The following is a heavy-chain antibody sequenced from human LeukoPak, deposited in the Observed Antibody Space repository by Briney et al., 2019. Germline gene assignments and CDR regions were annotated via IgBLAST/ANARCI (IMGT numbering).Heavy chain of an antibody. CDR3: KKDTYCSGTTCNGGPGGY. D-gene: IGHD2-2*01. V-gene: IGHV4-4*07. Sequence: SETLSLTCTVSGGSISSQYWSWIRQPAGKGLGWIGRNYASGSTNYNPSLRSRVTMSVDTSKSQFSLKLSSVTAADTAVFYCKKDTYCSGTTCNGGPGGYWGQGILVTVSS. CDR2: NYASGST. J-gene: IGHJ4*02. CDR1: GGSISSQY.